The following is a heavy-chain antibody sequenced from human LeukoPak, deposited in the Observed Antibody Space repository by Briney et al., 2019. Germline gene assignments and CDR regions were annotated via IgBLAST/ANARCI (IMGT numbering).Heavy chain of an antibody. V-gene: IGHV4-39*01. Sequence: SETLSLTXTVSGGSISSSSYYWGWIRQPPGKGLEWIGSIYYSGSTYYNPSLKSRVTISVDTSKNQFSLKLSSVTAADTAVYYCAGNRYYYDSSGYYYEFDYWGQGTLVTVSS. D-gene: IGHD3-22*01. J-gene: IGHJ4*02. CDR1: GGSISSSSYY. CDR2: IYYSGST. CDR3: AGNRYYYDSSGYYYEFDY.